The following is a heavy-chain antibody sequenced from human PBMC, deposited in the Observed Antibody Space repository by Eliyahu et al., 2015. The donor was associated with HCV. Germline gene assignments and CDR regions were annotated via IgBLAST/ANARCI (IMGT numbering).Heavy chain of an antibody. D-gene: IGHD5-12*01. CDR2: MNPNSGNT. V-gene: IGHV1-8*01. CDR3: ARALNPYIVATPDFDY. Sequence: INWVRQATGQGLEWMGWMNPNSGNTGYAQKFQGRVTMTRNTSISTAYMELSSLRSEDTAVYYCARALNPYIVATPDFDYWGQGTLVTVSS. J-gene: IGHJ4*02.